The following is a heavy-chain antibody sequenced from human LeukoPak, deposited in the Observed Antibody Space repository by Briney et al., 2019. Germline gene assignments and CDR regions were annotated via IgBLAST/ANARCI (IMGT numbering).Heavy chain of an antibody. CDR1: GGSISSGGYS. CDR2: IYYSGST. J-gene: IGHJ6*03. CDR3: ASPAVAGTGYYYYYMGV. V-gene: IGHV4-30-4*07. Sequence: PSQTLSLTCAVSGGSISSGGYSWSWIRQPPGKGLEWIGYIYYSGSTYYNPSLKSRVTISVDTSKNQFSLKLSSVTAADTAVYYCASPAVAGTGYYYYYMGVWGKGTTVTVSS. D-gene: IGHD6-19*01.